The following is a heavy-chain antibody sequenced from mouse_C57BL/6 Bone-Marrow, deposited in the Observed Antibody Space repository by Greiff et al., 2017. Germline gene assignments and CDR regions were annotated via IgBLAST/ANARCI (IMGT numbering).Heavy chain of an antibody. D-gene: IGHD1-1*01. V-gene: IGHV1-76*01. J-gene: IGHJ2*01. CDR2: IYPGRGNT. Sequence: QVQLQQSGAELVRPGASVKLSCKASGYTFTDYYINWVKQRPGQGLEWIARIYPGRGNTYYNEKFKGKATLTAENSSSTAYLQLSSLTSEDSAVYFCASSYYYGSRDYWGQGTTLTVSS. CDR3: ASSYYYGSRDY. CDR1: GYTFTDYY.